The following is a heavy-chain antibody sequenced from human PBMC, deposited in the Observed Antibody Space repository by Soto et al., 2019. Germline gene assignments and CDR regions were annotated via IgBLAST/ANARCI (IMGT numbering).Heavy chain of an antibody. Sequence: ASVKVSCKASGYTFTAFYMHWVRQAPGQGLEWMGWINPNSGGTNYAQKFQGWVTMTRDKSINTAYMELNRLKSDDTAVYYCARDLGDTLDYWGQGTLVTVSS. V-gene: IGHV1-2*04. D-gene: IGHD3-16*01. CDR3: ARDLGDTLDY. J-gene: IGHJ4*02. CDR1: GYTFTAFY. CDR2: INPNSGGT.